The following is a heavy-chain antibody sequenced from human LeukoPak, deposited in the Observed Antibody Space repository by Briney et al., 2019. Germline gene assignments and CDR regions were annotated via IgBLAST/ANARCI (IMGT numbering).Heavy chain of an antibody. Sequence: ASVKVSCKASGYTFTSYYMHWVRQAPGQGLEWMGIINPSGGSPSYAQKFQGRVTMTRDTSTSTVYMELSSLRSEDTAVYYCARAYCSGGSCLSSLGAFDIWGQGTMVTVSS. CDR1: GYTFTSYY. J-gene: IGHJ3*02. D-gene: IGHD2-15*01. CDR3: ARAYCSGGSCLSSLGAFDI. V-gene: IGHV1-46*01. CDR2: INPSGGSP.